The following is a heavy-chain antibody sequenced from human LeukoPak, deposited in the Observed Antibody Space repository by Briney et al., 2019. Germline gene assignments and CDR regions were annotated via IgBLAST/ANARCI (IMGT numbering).Heavy chain of an antibody. Sequence: SETLSLTCAVYGGSFSGYYWSWIRQPPGKGLEWIGEINHSGSTNYNPSLKSRATISVDTSKNQFSLKLSSVTAADTAVYYCARISGPPFDYWGQGTLVTVSS. D-gene: IGHD5-12*01. V-gene: IGHV4-34*01. CDR1: GGSFSGYY. J-gene: IGHJ4*02. CDR2: INHSGST. CDR3: ARISGPPFDY.